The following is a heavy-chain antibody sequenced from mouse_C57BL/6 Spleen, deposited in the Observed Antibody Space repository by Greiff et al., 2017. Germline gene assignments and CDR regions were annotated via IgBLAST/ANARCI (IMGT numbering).Heavy chain of an antibody. CDR3: ASSSRWYVEV. D-gene: IGHD1-1*01. CDR2: IYPGYGDT. V-gene: IGHV1-80*01. J-gene: IGHJ1*03. CDR1: GYAFSSYW. Sequence: QVHVKQSGAELVKPGASVKISCKASGYAFSSYWMNWVKQRPGQGLEWIGQIYPGYGDTNYNGKFKGKATLTADKSSSTAYMQLSSLTSEDSAVYYCASSSRWYVEVWGTGTMVTVSS.